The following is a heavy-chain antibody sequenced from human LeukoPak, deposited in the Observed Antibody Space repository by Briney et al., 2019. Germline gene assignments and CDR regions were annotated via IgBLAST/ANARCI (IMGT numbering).Heavy chain of an antibody. Sequence: PSETLSLTCTVPGGSISTYYWNWIRQPPGKRLEWIGSIYHSGNTNYNPSLRSPVTISVDTSKNQFSLKLSSVTAADTAVYYCARGVQQWPYYYDYWGQGTLVTVSS. CDR3: ARGVQQWPYYYDY. CDR2: IYHSGNT. D-gene: IGHD6-19*01. CDR1: GGSISTYY. J-gene: IGHJ4*02. V-gene: IGHV4-59*01.